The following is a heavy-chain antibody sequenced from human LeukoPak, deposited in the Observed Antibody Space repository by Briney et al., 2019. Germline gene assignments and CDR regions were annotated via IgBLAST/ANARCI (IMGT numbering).Heavy chain of an antibody. D-gene: IGHD3-10*01. CDR3: ARDLSAMVRGVIIEVDRDYYYGMDV. CDR1: GYTFTSYG. J-gene: IGHJ6*02. Sequence: ASVKVSCKASGYTFTSYGISWVRQAPGQGLEWMGWISAYNGNTNYAQKLQGRVTMTTDTSTSTAYMGLSSLRSEDTAVYYCARDLSAMVRGVIIEVDRDYYYGMDVWGQGTTVTVSS. CDR2: ISAYNGNT. V-gene: IGHV1-18*01.